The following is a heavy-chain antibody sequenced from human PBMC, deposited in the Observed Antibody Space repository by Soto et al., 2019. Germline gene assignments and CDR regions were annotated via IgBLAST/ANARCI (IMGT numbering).Heavy chain of an antibody. CDR2: IKTKTDSYTT. Sequence: LRLSCAASGFTFSGSAMHWVRQASGKGLEWVGRIKTKTDSYTTTYAASVKGRLSISRDDSKNTAYLQMNSLKTEDTAVYYCTRANCNSTGCYSVYDHWGQGALVTVSS. J-gene: IGHJ5*02. CDR1: GFTFSGSA. V-gene: IGHV3-73*01. CDR3: TRANCNSTGCYSVYDH. D-gene: IGHD2-2*02.